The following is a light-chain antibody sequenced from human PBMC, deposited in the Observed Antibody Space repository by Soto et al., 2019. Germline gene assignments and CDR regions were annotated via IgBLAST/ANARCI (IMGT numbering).Light chain of an antibody. J-gene: IGLJ3*02. V-gene: IGLV2-14*01. CDR3: SSYTSSSTLGV. Sequence: SVLTHPASVSGSPGQSITISCTGTSSDVGGYNYVSWYQQHPGKAPKLMIYEVSNRPSGVSNRFSGSKSGNTASLTISGLQAEDEADYYCSSYTSSSTLGVFGGGTKVTVL. CDR2: EVS. CDR1: SSDVGGYNY.